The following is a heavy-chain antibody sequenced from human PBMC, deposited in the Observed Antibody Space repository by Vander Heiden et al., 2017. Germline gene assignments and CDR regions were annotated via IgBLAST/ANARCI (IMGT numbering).Heavy chain of an antibody. CDR1: GFTFIHAR. CDR2: IRSRADGGTA. J-gene: IGHJ4*02. D-gene: IGHD1-1*01. CDR3: TTGTTGGEDD. Sequence: EVQLVESGGGLVQPGGSLSLSCAASGFTFIHARLSWVRQAPGKGLEWVGRIRSRADGGTANYGAAVKGRFTISRDDSENTLYLQMNSLQSEDTAVYYCTTGTTGGEDDWGQGTLVTVSS. V-gene: IGHV3-15*01.